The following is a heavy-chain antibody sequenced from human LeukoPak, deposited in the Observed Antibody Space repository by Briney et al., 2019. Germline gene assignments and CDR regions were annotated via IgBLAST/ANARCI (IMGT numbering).Heavy chain of an antibody. J-gene: IGHJ4*02. Sequence: ASVKVSCKASGYTLTSYDINWVRQATGQGLEWMGWMNPNSGNTDYAQKLQGRVTMSRNTTICTDYMELSSLSSEDTAYYCGAGNAGYSTYPGDYWGQGTLVTVSS. CDR3: AGNAGYSTYPGDY. CDR2: MNPNSGNT. V-gene: IGHV1-8*01. CDR1: GYTLTSYD. D-gene: IGHD6-13*01.